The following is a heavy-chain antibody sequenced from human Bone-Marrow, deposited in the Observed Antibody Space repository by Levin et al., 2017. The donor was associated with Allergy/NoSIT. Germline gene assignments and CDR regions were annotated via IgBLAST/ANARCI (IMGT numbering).Heavy chain of an antibody. CDR1: GGTFSSYA. D-gene: IGHD6-19*01. CDR3: ARAVAGLLNWFDP. V-gene: IGHV1-69*06. CDR2: IIPIFGTA. Sequence: ASVKVSCKASGGTFSSYAISWVRQAPGQGLEWMGGIIPIFGTANYAQKFQGRVTITADKSTSTAYMELSSLRSEDTAVYYCARAVAGLLNWFDPWGQGTLVTVSS. J-gene: IGHJ5*02.